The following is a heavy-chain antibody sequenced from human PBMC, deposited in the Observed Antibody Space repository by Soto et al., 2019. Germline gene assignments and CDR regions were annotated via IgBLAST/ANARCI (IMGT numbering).Heavy chain of an antibody. J-gene: IGHJ1*01. V-gene: IGHV3-48*01. CDR1: GFTFSSYS. Sequence: EVQLVESGGGLVQPGGSLRLSCAASGFTFSSYSMNWVRQAPGKGLQWLSYISSSGSDIYTADSVKGRFTISRDNAKNSAYLQMNSLRGEDTAVYYSARVGAVAGMAYFQHWGQGTLLAVCS. CDR3: ARVGAVAGMAYFQH. CDR2: ISSSGSDI. D-gene: IGHD6-19*01.